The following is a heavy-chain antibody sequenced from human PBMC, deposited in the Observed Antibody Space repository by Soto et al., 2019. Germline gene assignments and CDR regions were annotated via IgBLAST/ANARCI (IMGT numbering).Heavy chain of an antibody. Sequence: GGSLRLSCSASGFTVYDHAMHWVRQAPGKGLEWVSGISWNSGSIGYADSVKGRFTISRDNAKNTLYLQMNSLGVEDTALYYCSYDTLGDKDFLGQGTPVTVSS. CDR3: SYDTLGDKDF. CDR1: GFTVYDHA. D-gene: IGHD2-21*01. J-gene: IGHJ4*02. CDR2: ISWNSGSI. V-gene: IGHV3-9*01.